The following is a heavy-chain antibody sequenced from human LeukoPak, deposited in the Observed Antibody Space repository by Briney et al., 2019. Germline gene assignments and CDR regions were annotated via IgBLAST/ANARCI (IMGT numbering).Heavy chain of an antibody. V-gene: IGHV4-4*07. CDR2: LYTSGST. D-gene: IGHD2-21*02. J-gene: IGHJ3*02. CDR1: GGSISSYY. Sequence: SETLSDSCTVSGGSISSYYWSWIRQPAGKGLEWIGRLYTSGSTNYNPSLESRVTMSVDTSKNQFSLKLSSVTAADTALYYCTRDNGGDLYAFDIWGQGTVVTVSS. CDR3: TRDNGGDLYAFDI.